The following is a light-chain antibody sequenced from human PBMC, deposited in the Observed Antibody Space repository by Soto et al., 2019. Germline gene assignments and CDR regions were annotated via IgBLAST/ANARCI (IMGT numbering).Light chain of an antibody. CDR2: DVS. Sequence: QSALTQPRSVSGSPGQSVTISCTGTSSDVGGYNYVSWYQQHPGKAPKLMIYDVSKRPSGVPDRFSGSKSGNTASLTISGLQAEDEPDYYCCSYAGSDTPHIYVFGTGTKVTVL. CDR3: CSYAGSDTPHIYV. V-gene: IGLV2-11*01. J-gene: IGLJ1*01. CDR1: SSDVGGYNY.